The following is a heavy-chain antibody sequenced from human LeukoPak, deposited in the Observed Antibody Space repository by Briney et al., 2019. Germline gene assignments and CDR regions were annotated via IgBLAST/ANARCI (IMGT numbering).Heavy chain of an antibody. CDR3: ARDYCSSTSCYTGRVDY. J-gene: IGHJ4*02. CDR2: INPNSGGT. CDR1: GYTFTGYY. Sequence: GASVKVSCKASGYTFTGYYMHWVRQAPGQGLEWMGWINPNSGGTNCAQKFQGRVTMTRDTSISTAYMELSRLRSDDTAVYYCARDYCSSTSCYTGRVDYWGQGTLVTVSS. V-gene: IGHV1-2*02. D-gene: IGHD2-2*02.